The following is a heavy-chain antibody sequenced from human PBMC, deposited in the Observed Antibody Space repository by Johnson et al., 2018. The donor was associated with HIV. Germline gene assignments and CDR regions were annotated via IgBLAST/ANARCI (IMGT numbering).Heavy chain of an antibody. CDR2: IKQDGSEK. CDR3: ARAMYTSGWSYDAFDI. CDR1: GFTFSSYW. Sequence: VQLVESGGGLVQPGGSLRLSCAASGFTFSSYWMSWVRQAPGKGLEWVANIKQDGSEKYYVDSVKGRFTISRDNAKNLLYLQMNSLRAEDTAVYYCARAMYTSGWSYDAFDIWGQGTKVTVSS. V-gene: IGHV3-7*01. J-gene: IGHJ3*02. D-gene: IGHD6-19*01.